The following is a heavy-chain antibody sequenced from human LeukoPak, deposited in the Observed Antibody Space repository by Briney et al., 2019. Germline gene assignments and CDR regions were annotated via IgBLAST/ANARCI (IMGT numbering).Heavy chain of an antibody. J-gene: IGHJ4*02. D-gene: IGHD6-19*01. CDR3: AKDRQWLGVFDY. CDR1: GCTFSSYS. V-gene: IGHV3-21*04. CDR2: ISSSSSYI. Sequence: GGSLRLSCAASGCTFSSYSMNWVRQAPGKGLEWISSISSSSSYIYYADSVKGRFTISRDNAKNSLYLQMNSLRAEDTAVHYCAKDRQWLGVFDYWGQGTLVTVSS.